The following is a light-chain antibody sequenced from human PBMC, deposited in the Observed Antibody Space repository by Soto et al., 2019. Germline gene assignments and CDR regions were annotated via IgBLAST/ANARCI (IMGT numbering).Light chain of an antibody. V-gene: IGLV1-44*01. J-gene: IGLJ2*01. CDR2: SNN. CDR1: SSNIGSKT. Sequence: QSVLTQPPSASGTPGQRVTISCSGSSSNIGSKTVNWYQQLPGTAPKLLIYSNNQRPSGVPDRFSGSKSGTSASLAISGLQSEDEADYYCAAWDDSLGGPVFGGGTKLTVL. CDR3: AAWDDSLGGPV.